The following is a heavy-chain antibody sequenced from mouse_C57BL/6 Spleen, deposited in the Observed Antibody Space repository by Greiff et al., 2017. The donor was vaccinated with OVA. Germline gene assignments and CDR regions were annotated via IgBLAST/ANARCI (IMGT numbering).Heavy chain of an antibody. Sequence: QVQLQQPGAELVKPGASVKLSCKASGYTFTSYWLQWVKQRPGQGLEWIGEIDPSDSYTNYNQKFKGKATLTVDTSSSTAYMQLSSLTSEDSAVYYCARYGNYEAWFAYWGQGTLVTVSA. CDR1: GYTFTSYW. CDR3: ARYGNYEAWFAY. J-gene: IGHJ3*01. V-gene: IGHV1-50*01. CDR2: IDPSDSYT. D-gene: IGHD2-1*01.